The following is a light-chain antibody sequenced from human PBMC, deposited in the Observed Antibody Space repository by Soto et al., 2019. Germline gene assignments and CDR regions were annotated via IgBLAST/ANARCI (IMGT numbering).Light chain of an antibody. CDR1: QSVRNNY. CDR3: QQYRNSPPP. V-gene: IGKV3-20*01. CDR2: DAS. J-gene: IGKJ5*01. Sequence: EVLLTQSPGTLSLSPGESTTLSCRASQSVRNNYVAWYQQKPGQALRLLIYDASSRATGIPDRFSGSGSGTDFTLTISRLESEDFSVYHCQQYRNSPPPFAQGTRLEIK.